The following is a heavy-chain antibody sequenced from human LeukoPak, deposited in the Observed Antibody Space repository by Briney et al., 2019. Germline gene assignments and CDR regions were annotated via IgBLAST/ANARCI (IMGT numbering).Heavy chain of an antibody. D-gene: IGHD3-22*01. V-gene: IGHV1-18*01. CDR3: ARDIYFDTTPLDY. J-gene: IGHJ4*02. CDR2: ISAYNGNT. CDR1: GYTFTSYG. Sequence: ASVKVSCKASGYTFTSYGISWVRQAPGQGLEWMGWISAYNGNTNYAQKLQGRVTLTTDKSTTTAYMELRSLRSDDTAVYYCARDIYFDTTPLDYWGQGTLVTVSS.